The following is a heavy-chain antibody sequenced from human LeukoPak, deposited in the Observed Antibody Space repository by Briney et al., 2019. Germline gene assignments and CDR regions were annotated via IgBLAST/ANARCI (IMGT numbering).Heavy chain of an antibody. J-gene: IGHJ4*02. CDR1: GFPFDDKA. Sequence: GGSLRLSCAASGFPFDDKAMHWVRQAPGKGLEWVAGISRNSDSTGYADSVKGRFTISRDNAKNSLYLQMNSLRAEDMALYYCVKDIGSGSYRYGGYFDYWGQGTLVTVSS. CDR2: ISRNSDST. V-gene: IGHV3-9*03. CDR3: VKDIGSGSYRYGGYFDY. D-gene: IGHD1-26*01.